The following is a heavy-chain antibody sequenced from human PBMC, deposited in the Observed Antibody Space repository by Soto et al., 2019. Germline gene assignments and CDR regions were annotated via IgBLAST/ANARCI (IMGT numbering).Heavy chain of an antibody. CDR2: IYYSGST. J-gene: IGHJ4*02. Sequence: SETLSLTCTVAGGSISSYYWSWIRQPPGKGLEWIGYIYYSGSTNYNPSLKSRVTISVDTSKNQFSLKLSSVTAADTAVYYCASAIGGYSSSWYDYFDYWGQGPLVPV. CDR3: ASAIGGYSSSWYDYFDY. V-gene: IGHV4-59*01. CDR1: GGSISSYY. D-gene: IGHD6-13*01.